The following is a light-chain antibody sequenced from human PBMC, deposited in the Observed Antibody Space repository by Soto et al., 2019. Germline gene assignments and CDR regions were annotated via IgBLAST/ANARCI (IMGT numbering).Light chain of an antibody. V-gene: IGLV2-14*01. CDR2: DVS. CDR1: SSDVGGYNY. J-gene: IGLJ2*01. CDR3: SSYTSSSTLVV. Sequence: QSALTQPASVSGSPGQSTTISCTGTSSDVGGYNYVSWYQQHPGKAPKLMIYDVSNRPSGVSNRFSCSKSGNTASLTISGLQAEDEADYYCSSYTSSSTLVVFGGGTKLTVL.